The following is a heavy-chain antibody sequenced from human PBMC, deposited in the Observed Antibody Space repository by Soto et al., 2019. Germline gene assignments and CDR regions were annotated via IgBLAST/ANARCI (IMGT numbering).Heavy chain of an antibody. J-gene: IGHJ5*02. D-gene: IGHD3-3*01. Sequence: QVQLVQSGAEVKKPGASVKVSCKASGYTFTSYGISWVRQAPGQGLEWMGWISAYNGNTNYAQKLQGRVTMTTDTSTSKAYMELRSLRSDDTAVYYFAGNVLRFLGGPSPGGGFDPWGQGTLVTVSS. CDR1: GYTFTSYG. CDR2: ISAYNGNT. V-gene: IGHV1-18*01. CDR3: AGNVLRFLGGPSPGGGFDP.